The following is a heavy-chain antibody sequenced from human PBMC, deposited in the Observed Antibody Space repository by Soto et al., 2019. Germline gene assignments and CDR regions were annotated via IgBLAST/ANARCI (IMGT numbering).Heavy chain of an antibody. J-gene: IGHJ4*02. V-gene: IGHV3-30*18. CDR1: GFTFSSYG. CDR3: AKDSSSWYGQLNY. CDR2: ISYDGSNK. Sequence: GGALRLSCAASGFTFSSYGMHWVRQAPGKGLEWVAVISYDGSNKYYADSVKGRFTISRDNSKNALYLQMNSLRAEDTAVYYCAKDSSSWYGQLNYWGQGTLVTVSS. D-gene: IGHD6-13*01.